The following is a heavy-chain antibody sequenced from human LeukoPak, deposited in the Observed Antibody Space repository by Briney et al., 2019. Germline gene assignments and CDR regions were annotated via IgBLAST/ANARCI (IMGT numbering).Heavy chain of an antibody. Sequence: ASVKVSFKASGYIFTAYYIHWLRQAPGQGLGWMGWINPNSGGTSFALNFQGRVTLTRDTSISTVYMELSRLRSDDTAVYYCARDLSGGALGAFDIWGQGTMVTVSS. CDR1: GYIFTAYY. CDR2: INPNSGGT. CDR3: ARDLSGGALGAFDI. D-gene: IGHD2-15*01. J-gene: IGHJ3*02. V-gene: IGHV1-2*02.